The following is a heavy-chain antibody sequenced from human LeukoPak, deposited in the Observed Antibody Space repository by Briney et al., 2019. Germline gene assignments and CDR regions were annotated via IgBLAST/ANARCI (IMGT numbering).Heavy chain of an antibody. V-gene: IGHV1-2*02. CDR1: GYTFTGYY. CDR2: INPNSGGT. J-gene: IGHJ6*02. D-gene: IGHD3-10*01. CDR3: ARDQLGSGSYYYYYYGMDV. Sequence: ASVKVSCKASGYTFTGYYMHWVRQAPGQGLEWMGWINPNSGGTNYAQKFQGRVTMTRDTSISTAYMELSRLRSDDTAVYYCARDQLGSGSYYYYYYGMDVWGQGTTVTVSS.